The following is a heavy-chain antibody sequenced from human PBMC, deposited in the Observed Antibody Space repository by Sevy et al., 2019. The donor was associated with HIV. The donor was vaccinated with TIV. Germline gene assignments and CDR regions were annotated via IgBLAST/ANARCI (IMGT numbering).Heavy chain of an antibody. J-gene: IGHJ4*02. V-gene: IGHV3-33*08. Sequence: GGSLRLSCAASGFTFSSYVMHWVRQAPGKGLEWVALIWYDGTIKYYADSVKGRFTISRDNSKDTLFLQMNSLTPEDTAVYYCARGGGYRVGDCYSIDYWGQGALVTISS. CDR2: IWYDGTIK. CDR3: ARGGGYRVGDCYSIDY. CDR1: GFTFSSYV. D-gene: IGHD2-21*02.